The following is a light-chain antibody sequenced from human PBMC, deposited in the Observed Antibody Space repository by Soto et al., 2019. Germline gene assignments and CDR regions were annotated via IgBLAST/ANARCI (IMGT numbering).Light chain of an antibody. Sequence: EIVLTQSPGTLSLSPGERATLSCRASQSVSSRYLAWYQQIPGQAPRLLIYGASTRATGIPARFSGSGSGTEFTLTISSLQSEDFAVYYCQQYNNWPPWTFGQGTKV. CDR1: QSVSSRY. CDR3: QQYNNWPPWT. V-gene: IGKV3-15*01. CDR2: GAS. J-gene: IGKJ1*01.